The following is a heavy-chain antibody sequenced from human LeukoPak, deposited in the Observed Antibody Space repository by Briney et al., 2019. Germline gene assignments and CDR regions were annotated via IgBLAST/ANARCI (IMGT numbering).Heavy chain of an antibody. V-gene: IGHV3-9*01. Sequence: GGSLRLSCAASGFTFDDYAIHWVRQAPGKGLEWVSGISWNSGRIGYADSVKGRFTISRDNTKNSLYLQMHSLRAEDTALNYCAKVIAAIFTYFDYWGQGTLVTVSS. CDR2: ISWNSGRI. D-gene: IGHD5-18*01. CDR1: GFTFDDYA. J-gene: IGHJ4*02. CDR3: AKVIAAIFTYFDY.